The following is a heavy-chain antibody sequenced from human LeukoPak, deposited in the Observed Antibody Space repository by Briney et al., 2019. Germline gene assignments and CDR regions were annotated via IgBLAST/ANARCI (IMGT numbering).Heavy chain of an antibody. J-gene: IGHJ6*02. CDR2: ISAYNGNT. CDR3: ARDLQDKVWLGAVYYYYGMDV. D-gene: IGHD5/OR15-5a*01. CDR1: GYTFTSYG. Sequence: GGSVRSSCKASGYTFTSYGISWVRQAPGQGLEWMGWISAYNGNTNYAQKLQGRVTMTTDTSTSTAYMELRSLTSDDTAVYYCARDLQDKVWLGAVYYYYGMDVWGQGTTVTVSS. V-gene: IGHV1-18*01.